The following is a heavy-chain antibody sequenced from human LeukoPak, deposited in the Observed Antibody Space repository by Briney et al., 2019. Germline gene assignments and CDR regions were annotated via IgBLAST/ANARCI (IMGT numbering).Heavy chain of an antibody. CDR2: IYPSGST. CDR1: GGSISSYC. V-gene: IGHV4-4*07. CDR3: ARGRDCSSISCFTGYFYYVDV. D-gene: IGHD2-2*02. Sequence: PSETLSLTCTVSGGSISSYCWSWIRQPAGKGLEWIGRIYPSGSTNYNPSLKSRVTMSVDTSKNQLSLKLSSVTAADTAVYYCARGRDCSSISCFTGYFYYVDVWGKGTTVTVSS. J-gene: IGHJ6*03.